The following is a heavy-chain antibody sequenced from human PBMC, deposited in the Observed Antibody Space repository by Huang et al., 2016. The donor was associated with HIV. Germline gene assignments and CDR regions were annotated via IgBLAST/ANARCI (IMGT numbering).Heavy chain of an antibody. V-gene: IGHV3-73*01. CDR3: IILDGDY. CDR2: IRNKANNYAT. D-gene: IGHD3-3*02. CDR1: GSNFNT. J-gene: IGHJ4*02. Sequence: EVQLVESGGGSVQPGGSLILSCAASGSNFNTMTWVRQASGKGLEWFGRIRNKANNYATAYAASVRGRFTISRDDSRSTAYLQMTSLRIEDTALYYCIILDGDYWGLGILVTVSS.